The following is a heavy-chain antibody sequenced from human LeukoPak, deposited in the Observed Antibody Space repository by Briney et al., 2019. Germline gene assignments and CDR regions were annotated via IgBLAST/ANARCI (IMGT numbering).Heavy chain of an antibody. CDR2: ISSSGSYI. J-gene: IGHJ4*02. Sequence: GGSLRLSCAASGFTFSSYAMNWVRQAPGKGLEWVSSISSSGSYIYYADSVKGRFTISRDNAKNSLYLQMNSLRAEDTAVYYCARAGYTYEAPQYWGQGTLVTVSS. CDR3: ARAGYTYEAPQY. D-gene: IGHD5-18*01. CDR1: GFTFSSYA. V-gene: IGHV3-21*01.